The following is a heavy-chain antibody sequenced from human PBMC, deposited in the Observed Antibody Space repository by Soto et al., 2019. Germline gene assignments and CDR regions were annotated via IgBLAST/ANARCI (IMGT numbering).Heavy chain of an antibody. V-gene: IGHV1-69*13. CDR1: GGTFSSYA. J-gene: IGHJ6*02. D-gene: IGHD3-22*01. CDR2: IIPIFGTA. Sequence: SVKVSCKASGGTFSSYAISWVRQAPGQGLEWMGGIIPIFGTANYAQKFQGRVTITADESTSTAYMELSSLRSEDTAVYYCARVAAYYYDSSAKGAPDYYYYGMDVWGQGTTVTVSS. CDR3: ARVAAYYYDSSAKGAPDYYYYGMDV.